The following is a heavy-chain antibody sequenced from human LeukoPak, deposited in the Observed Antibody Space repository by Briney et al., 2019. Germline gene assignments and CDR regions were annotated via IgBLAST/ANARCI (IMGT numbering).Heavy chain of an antibody. D-gene: IGHD2-2*01. CDR1: GFTFSSYW. J-gene: IGHJ6*04. Sequence: GGSLRLSCAASGFTFSSYWMSWVRQAPGKGLEWVANIKQDGSEKYYVDSVKGRFTISRDNAKNSLYLQMNSLRAEDTAVYYCARAPIVVVPAAIRGSGMDVCGKGTTVTVSS. V-gene: IGHV3-7*03. CDR2: IKQDGSEK. CDR3: ARAPIVVVPAAIRGSGMDV.